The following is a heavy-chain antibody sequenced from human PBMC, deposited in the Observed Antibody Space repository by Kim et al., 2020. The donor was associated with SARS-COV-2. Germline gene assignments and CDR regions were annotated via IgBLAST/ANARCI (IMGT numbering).Heavy chain of an antibody. J-gene: IGHJ4*02. CDR3: ARESYCSGGSCAFGY. CDR1: GFTFSSYS. CDR2: ISSSSSYI. Sequence: GGSLRLSCAASGFTFSSYSMNWVRQAPGKGLEWVSSISSSSSYIYYADSVKGRFTISRDNAKNSLYLQMNSLRAEDTAVYYCARESYCSGGSCAFGYWGQGTLVTVSS. D-gene: IGHD2-15*01. V-gene: IGHV3-21*01.